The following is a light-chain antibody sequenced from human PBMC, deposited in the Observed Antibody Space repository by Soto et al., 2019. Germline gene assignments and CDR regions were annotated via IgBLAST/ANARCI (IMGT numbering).Light chain of an antibody. CDR2: GAS. V-gene: IGKV3-20*01. CDR3: QQYGSSPTWT. CDR1: QSVSSSY. Sequence: EIVLTQSPGTLSLSPGERATLSCRASQSVSSSYLAWYLQKPGQAPRLLIYGASSRATGIPDRFSGSGSGTDFTLTISRLEPEDFAVYYCQQYGSSPTWTFGQGTKVDIK. J-gene: IGKJ1*01.